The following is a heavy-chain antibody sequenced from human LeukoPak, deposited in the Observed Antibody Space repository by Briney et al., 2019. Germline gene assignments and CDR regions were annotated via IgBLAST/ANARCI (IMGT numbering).Heavy chain of an antibody. D-gene: IGHD5-18*01. CDR3: AKDSPGVQLWFGMFHFDY. Sequence: SGGSLRLSCEASGFTFTTYSMTWVRQAPGKGLEWVSAISGSGGSTYYADSVKGRFTISRDNSKNTLYLQMNSLRAEDTAVYYCAKDSPGVQLWFGMFHFDYWGQGTLVTVSS. J-gene: IGHJ4*02. CDR2: ISGSGGST. CDR1: GFTFTTYS. V-gene: IGHV3-23*01.